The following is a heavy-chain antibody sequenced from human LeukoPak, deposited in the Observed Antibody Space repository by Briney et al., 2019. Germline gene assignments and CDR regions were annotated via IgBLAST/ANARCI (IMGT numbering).Heavy chain of an antibody. J-gene: IGHJ6*03. V-gene: IGHV3-23*01. CDR3: AKGPDRTITITYYYYYMDV. CDR1: GFTFSSYA. CDR2: ISGSGGST. D-gene: IGHD4-11*01. Sequence: GGSLRLSCAASGFTFSSYAMSWVRQAPGKGLEWVSAISGSGGSTYYADSVKGRFTISRDNSKNTVYLQMNSLRAEDTAVYYCAKGPDRTITITYYYYYMDVWGKGTTVTVSS.